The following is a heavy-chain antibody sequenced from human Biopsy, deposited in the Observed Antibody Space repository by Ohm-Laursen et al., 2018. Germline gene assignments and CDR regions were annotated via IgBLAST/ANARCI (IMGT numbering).Heavy chain of an antibody. D-gene: IGHD5-18*01. CDR1: GLTFSRYS. CDR3: AKDRYNYTPIGGFSMDV. V-gene: IGHV3-21*01. Sequence: SLRLSCAASGLTFSRYSMHWVRQAPGKGLEWVSSISSSSNSIYYGDSVKGRFTISRDNAKNSLYLQMNSLRAEDTAVYYCAKDRYNYTPIGGFSMDVWDQGTTVTVSS. J-gene: IGHJ6*02. CDR2: ISSSSNSI.